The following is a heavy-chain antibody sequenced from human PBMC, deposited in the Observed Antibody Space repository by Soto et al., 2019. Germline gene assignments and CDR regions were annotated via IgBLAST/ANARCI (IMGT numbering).Heavy chain of an antibody. CDR1: GYTFTSYG. CDR3: ARRVTTVTGPVDYYGMDV. CDR2: ISAYNGNT. V-gene: IGHV1-18*01. Sequence: QVQLVQSGAEVKKPGASVKVSCKASGYTFTSYGISWVRQAPGQGLEWMGWISAYNGNTNYAQKLQGRVTMTTDTSTSTAYMERRSLRSDDTAVYYCARRVTTVTGPVDYYGMDVWGQGTTVTVSS. J-gene: IGHJ6*02. D-gene: IGHD4-17*01.